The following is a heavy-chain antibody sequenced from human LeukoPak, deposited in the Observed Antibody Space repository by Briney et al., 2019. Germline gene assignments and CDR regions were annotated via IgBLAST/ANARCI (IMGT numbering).Heavy chain of an antibody. V-gene: IGHV3-7*01. Sequence: GGSLRLSCAASGFTFSSYWMSWVRQAPGNGLEWVANIKQDGSEKYFVDSVKGRLTISRDNAKNSLYLQMNGLRAEDTAVYYCARDLSPVVRASPMGYWGQGTLVTVSS. D-gene: IGHD3-10*01. CDR2: IKQDGSEK. J-gene: IGHJ4*02. CDR1: GFTFSSYW. CDR3: ARDLSPVVRASPMGY.